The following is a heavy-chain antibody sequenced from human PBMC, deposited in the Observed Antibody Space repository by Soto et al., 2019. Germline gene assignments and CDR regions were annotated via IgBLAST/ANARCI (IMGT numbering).Heavy chain of an antibody. CDR1: GGSISSYY. Sequence: SETLSLTCTVSGGSISSYYWSWIRQPPGKGLEWIGYIYYSGSTNYNPSLKSRVTISVDTSKNQFSLKLSSVTAADTAVYYCARATAEYYDFWSGSQKNWFDPWGQGTLVTVSS. CDR2: IYYSGST. D-gene: IGHD3-3*01. J-gene: IGHJ5*02. CDR3: ARATAEYYDFWSGSQKNWFDP. V-gene: IGHV4-59*01.